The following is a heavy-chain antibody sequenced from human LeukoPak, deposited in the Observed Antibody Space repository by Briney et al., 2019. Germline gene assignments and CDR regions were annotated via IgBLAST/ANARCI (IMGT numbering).Heavy chain of an antibody. CDR2: IKQDGSEK. V-gene: IGHV3-7*01. D-gene: IGHD6-13*01. Sequence: GGSLRLSCAASGFGFSSYVISWVRQAPGKGLEWVANIKQDGSEKYYVDSVKGRFTISRDNAKNSLYLQMNSLRAEDTAVYYCARDGYRLKDAFDIWGQGTMVTVSS. CDR3: ARDGYRLKDAFDI. CDR1: GFGFSSYV. J-gene: IGHJ3*02.